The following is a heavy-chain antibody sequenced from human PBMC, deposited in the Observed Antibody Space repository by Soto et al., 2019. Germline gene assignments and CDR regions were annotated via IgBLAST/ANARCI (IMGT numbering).Heavy chain of an antibody. CDR2: ISAYNGNT. V-gene: IGHV1-18*04. D-gene: IGHD2-2*01. Sequence: GASVKVSCKVSGYTFTSYGVSWVRQAPGQGLEWMGWISAYNGNTNYAQKLQGRVTMTTDTSTSTAYMELRSLRSDDTAVYYCARGPYCSSTSCYPPFSGHGMDVWGKGTTVTVSS. CDR1: GYTFTSYG. J-gene: IGHJ6*04. CDR3: ARGPYCSSTSCYPPFSGHGMDV.